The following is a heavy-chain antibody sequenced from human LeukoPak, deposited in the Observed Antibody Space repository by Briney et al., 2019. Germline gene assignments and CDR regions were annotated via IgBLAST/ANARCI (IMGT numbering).Heavy chain of an antibody. D-gene: IGHD3-10*01. CDR2: IYHNGNT. Sequence: SETLSLTCSVSGGSITNGDYYWAWIRQPPGKGLEWIATIYHNGNTYYHPSLKSRVTISVDTSASQFSLKLTFVTAADAAIYYCTREGSGRGIYFDHWGQGTLVGVSS. J-gene: IGHJ4*02. CDR1: GGSITNGDYY. CDR3: TREGSGRGIYFDH. V-gene: IGHV4-39*02.